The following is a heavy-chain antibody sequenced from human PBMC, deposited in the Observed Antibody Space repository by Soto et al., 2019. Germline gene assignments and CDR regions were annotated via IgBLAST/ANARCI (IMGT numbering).Heavy chain of an antibody. Sequence: SVKVSCKASGGTFSSYAISWARQAPGQGLEWMGGIIPIFGTANYAQKFQGRVTITADESTSTAYMELSSLRSEDTAVYYCARESITMVRGVIIKSNAFDIWGQGTMVTVSS. CDR2: IIPIFGTA. D-gene: IGHD3-10*01. J-gene: IGHJ3*02. CDR3: ARESITMVRGVIIKSNAFDI. CDR1: GGTFSSYA. V-gene: IGHV1-69*13.